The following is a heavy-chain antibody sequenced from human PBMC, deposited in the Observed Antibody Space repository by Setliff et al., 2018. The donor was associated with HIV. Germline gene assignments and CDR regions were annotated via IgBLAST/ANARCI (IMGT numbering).Heavy chain of an antibody. CDR2: IYTSGST. CDR1: GGSISSYY. D-gene: IGHD6-6*01. V-gene: IGHV4-4*08. CDR3: VRAYGFSSSSHYYYYYMDV. Sequence: KASETLSLTCTVSGGSISSYYWSWIRQPPGKGLEWIGYIYTSGSTNYYPSLKSRVTISVDTSKKQFSLKLSSMTAADTAVNYCVRAYGFSSSSHYYYYYMDVWGKGTTVTVSS. J-gene: IGHJ6*03.